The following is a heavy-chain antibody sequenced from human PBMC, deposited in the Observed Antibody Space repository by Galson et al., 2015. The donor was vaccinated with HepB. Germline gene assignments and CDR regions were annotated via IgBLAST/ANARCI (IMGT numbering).Heavy chain of an antibody. CDR1: GFTFSSYA. D-gene: IGHD3-10*01. V-gene: IGHV3-23*01. CDR3: AKDHYNRRWEYDYYGSGSYEY. Sequence: SLRLSCAASGFTFSSYAMSWVRQAPGKGLEWVSAISGSGGSTYYADSVKGRFTISRDNSKNTLYLQMNSLRAEDTAVYYCAKDHYNRRWEYDYYGSGSYEYWGQGTLVTVSS. J-gene: IGHJ4*02. CDR2: ISGSGGST.